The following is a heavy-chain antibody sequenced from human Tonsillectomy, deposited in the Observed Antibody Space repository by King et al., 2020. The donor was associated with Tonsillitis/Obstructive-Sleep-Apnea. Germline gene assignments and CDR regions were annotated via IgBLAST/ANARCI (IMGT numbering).Heavy chain of an antibody. V-gene: IGHV1-18*01. J-gene: IGHJ6*03. Sequence: VQLVESGAEVKKPGASVKVSCKASGYTFSSYGIIWVRQAPGQGLEWMGWISVYKDNTNYAQKFQGRVTMTTDTSTSTAYMELRSLRSDDTALYYCARGPRYSSSTSCYKDYYYYMDVWGKGTTVTVSS. CDR3: ARGPRYSSSTSCYKDYYYYMDV. CDR1: GYTFSSYG. D-gene: IGHD2-2*02. CDR2: ISVYKDNT.